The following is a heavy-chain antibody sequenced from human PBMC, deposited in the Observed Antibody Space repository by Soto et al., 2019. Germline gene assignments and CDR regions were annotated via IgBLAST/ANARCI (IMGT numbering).Heavy chain of an antibody. Sequence: GGSLRLSCEASGFTFSTYGMHWVRQAPGKGLDWVAVISYDGSNKYYADSVKGRFSISRDNFKNTLYLQMNSLRAEDTAVYFCAKEQGARPTVGTPFLFDYWGQGTLVTVSS. J-gene: IGHJ4*02. CDR3: AKEQGARPTVGTPFLFDY. D-gene: IGHD7-27*01. CDR1: GFTFSTYG. CDR2: ISYDGSNK. V-gene: IGHV3-30*18.